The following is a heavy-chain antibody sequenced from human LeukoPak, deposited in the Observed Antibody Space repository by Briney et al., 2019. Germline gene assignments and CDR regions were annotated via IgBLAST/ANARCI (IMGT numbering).Heavy chain of an antibody. CDR2: ISSSGSTI. J-gene: IGHJ4*02. V-gene: IGHV3-11*04. CDR3: ARVRGYSYGLLDY. Sequence: GGSLRLSCAASGFTVSSNYMSWVRQAPGKGLEWVSYISSSGSTIYYADSVKGRFTISRDNAKNSLYLQMNSLRAEDTAVYYCARVRGYSYGLLDYWGQGTLVTVSS. CDR1: GFTVSSNY. D-gene: IGHD5-18*01.